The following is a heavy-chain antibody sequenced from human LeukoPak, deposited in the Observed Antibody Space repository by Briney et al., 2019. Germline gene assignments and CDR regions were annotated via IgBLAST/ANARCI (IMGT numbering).Heavy chain of an antibody. Sequence: PSETLSLTCAVYGGSFSGYYWSWIRQPPEKGLEWIREINHSGSTNYNPSLKSRVTISVDTSKNQFSLKLSSVTAADTAVYYCARAGDCSSTSCNSWFDPWGQGTLVTVSS. CDR3: ARAGDCSSTSCNSWFDP. V-gene: IGHV4-34*01. D-gene: IGHD2-2*01. J-gene: IGHJ5*02. CDR2: INHSGST. CDR1: GGSFSGYY.